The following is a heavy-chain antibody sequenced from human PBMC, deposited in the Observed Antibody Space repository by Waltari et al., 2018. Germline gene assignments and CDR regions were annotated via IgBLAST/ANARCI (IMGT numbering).Heavy chain of an antibody. CDR1: GYTLPNYA. Sequence: QVQLLQSGAEVKKRGASARVSCKTSGYTLPNYAIHGVRQAPGQRLEWMGRISPGYGNTKYSQKFQGRVTITRDTSASTAYMELSILRSEDTAVYYCARLADCTSSICYYDYWGQGTLVSVSS. D-gene: IGHD2-2*01. CDR3: ARLADCTSSICYYDY. V-gene: IGHV1-3*01. CDR2: ISPGYGNT. J-gene: IGHJ4*02.